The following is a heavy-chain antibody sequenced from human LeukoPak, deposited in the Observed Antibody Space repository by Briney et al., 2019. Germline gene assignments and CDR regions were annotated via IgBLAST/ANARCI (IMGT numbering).Heavy chain of an antibody. D-gene: IGHD2-2*01. Sequence: GGSLRLSCAASGFTFDDYGMSWVRRAPGKGLEWVSGINWNGGSTGYADSVKGRFTISRDNAKNSLYLQMNSLRAEDTALYYCARGGGYCSSTSCYVPSNPLDYWGQGTLVTVSS. CDR1: GFTFDDYG. V-gene: IGHV3-20*04. J-gene: IGHJ4*02. CDR2: INWNGGST. CDR3: ARGGGYCSSTSCYVPSNPLDY.